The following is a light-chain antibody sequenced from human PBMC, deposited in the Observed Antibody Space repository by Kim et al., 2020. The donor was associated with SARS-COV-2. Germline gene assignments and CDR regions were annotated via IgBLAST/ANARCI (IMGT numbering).Light chain of an antibody. CDR2: AAS. J-gene: IGKJ4*01. Sequence: ASVGDRVTITCRASHGINKYVAWYQQKPGSLPKLLIYAASTLQSGVPSRFSGSGSGTDFTLTITSLQPEDVATYYCLKYKSAPLTFGGGTKVDIK. V-gene: IGKV1-27*01. CDR3: LKYKSAPLT. CDR1: HGINKY.